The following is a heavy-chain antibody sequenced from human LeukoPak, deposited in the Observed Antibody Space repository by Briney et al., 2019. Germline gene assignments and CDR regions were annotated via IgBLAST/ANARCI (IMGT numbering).Heavy chain of an antibody. D-gene: IGHD4-17*01. CDR1: GASINSYD. CDR2: IHYRGTT. Sequence: PSETLSLTCNVSGASINSYDWNWIRQSPGKGLEWLGNIHYRGTTNYNPSLKSRVTLSLDTSKSQFALKMTSVTAADTAVYYCARDEHGDFQGFDYWGQGTRVAVSS. J-gene: IGHJ4*02. CDR3: ARDEHGDFQGFDY. V-gene: IGHV4-59*13.